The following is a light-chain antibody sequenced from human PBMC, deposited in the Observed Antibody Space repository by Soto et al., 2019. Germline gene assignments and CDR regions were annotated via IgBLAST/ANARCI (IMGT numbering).Light chain of an antibody. CDR3: CSYTTNNTWV. CDR2: EVN. J-gene: IGLJ3*02. V-gene: IGLV2-14*01. Sequence: QSALTQPASVSGSPGQSITISCTGTNSDVGAYDYVSWYQQHPGKAPKLIIYEVNHRPSGVSARFSASKSGNTASLTISGLQPDDEADYYCCSYTTNNTWVFGGGTKLTVL. CDR1: NSDVGAYDY.